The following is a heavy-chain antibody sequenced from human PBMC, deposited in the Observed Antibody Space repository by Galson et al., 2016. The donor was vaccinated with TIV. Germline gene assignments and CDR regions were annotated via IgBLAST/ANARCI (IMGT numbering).Heavy chain of an antibody. CDR2: IIPILGSS. D-gene: IGHD3-22*01. CDR1: GDTFASYA. J-gene: IGHJ4*02. Sequence: SVKVSCKASGDTFASYAFSWVRQAPGQGLEVMGRIIPILGSSDYAQRFQGRVTVTADASTSTVYMELRSLISEDTAVYYCARGSDYYDGSGYQNWGQGTLVTVSS. V-gene: IGHV1-69*13. CDR3: ARGSDYYDGSGYQN.